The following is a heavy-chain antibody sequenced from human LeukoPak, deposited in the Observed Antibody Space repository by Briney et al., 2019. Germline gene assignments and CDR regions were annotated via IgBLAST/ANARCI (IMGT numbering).Heavy chain of an antibody. D-gene: IGHD6-13*01. Sequence: VASVKVSCKATGYGISWVRQAPGQGLEWMGWISTFNGNTISAENLQGRVTMTTDTSTSTAYMELRSLRSGDTAVYYCARDNSSSCRENWGQGTLVTVSS. CDR2: ISTFNGNT. CDR3: ARDNSSSCREN. V-gene: IGHV1-18*01. CDR1: GYG. J-gene: IGHJ4*02.